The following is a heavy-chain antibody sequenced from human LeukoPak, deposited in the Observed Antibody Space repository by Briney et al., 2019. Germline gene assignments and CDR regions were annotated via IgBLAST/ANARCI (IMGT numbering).Heavy chain of an antibody. CDR3: ARENRYYDSSGLDAFDI. V-gene: IGHV1-18*01. CDR1: GYTFTSYG. D-gene: IGHD3-22*01. J-gene: IGHJ3*02. Sequence: ASVKVSCKASGYTFTSYGISWLRQAPGQGLEWMGWISAYNGNTNYAQKLQGRVTMTTDTSTSTAYMELRSLRSDDTAVYYCARENRYYDSSGLDAFDIWGQGTMVTVSS. CDR2: ISAYNGNT.